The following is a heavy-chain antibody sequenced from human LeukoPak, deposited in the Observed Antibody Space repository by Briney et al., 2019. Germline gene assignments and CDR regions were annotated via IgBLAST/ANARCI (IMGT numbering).Heavy chain of an antibody. D-gene: IGHD6-19*01. CDR3: ARQYSCGWYEGLDWFDP. CDR1: GFTFSSYS. J-gene: IGHJ5*02. V-gene: IGHV3-21*01. Sequence: GGSLRLSCAASGFTFSSYSMNWVRQAPGKGLEWVSSISSSSSYIYYADSVKGRFTISRDNAKNSLYLQMNSLRAEDTAVYYCARQYSCGWYEGLDWFDPWGQGTLVTVSS. CDR2: ISSSSSYI.